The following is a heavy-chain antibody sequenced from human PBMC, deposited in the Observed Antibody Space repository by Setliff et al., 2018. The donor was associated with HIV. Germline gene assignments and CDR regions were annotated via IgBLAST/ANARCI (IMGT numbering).Heavy chain of an antibody. J-gene: IGHJ4*02. D-gene: IGHD2-8*01. CDR2: IIPIFGTP. CDR3: ARMVPANGYPSDY. CDR1: GGTLSIYT. V-gene: IGHV1-69*13. Sequence: GASVKVSCKASGGTLSIYTINWVRQAPGQGLEWMGGIIPIFGTPNFAPKFQGRVTITADESTKTAYMELRSLRSDDTAVYYCARMVPANGYPSDYWGQGTLVTVS.